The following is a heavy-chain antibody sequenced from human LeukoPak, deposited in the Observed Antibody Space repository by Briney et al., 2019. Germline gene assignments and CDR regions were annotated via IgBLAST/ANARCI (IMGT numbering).Heavy chain of an antibody. CDR1: GGSISSYY. CDR3: ARVGYYYGSGSYFDY. Sequence: SETLSLTCTVSGGSISSYYWSWIRQPPGKGLEWIGYIYYSGSTNYNPSLKSQVTISVDTSKNQFSLKLSSVTAADTAVYYCARVGYYYGSGSYFDYWGQGTLVTVSS. CDR2: IYYSGST. D-gene: IGHD3-10*01. J-gene: IGHJ4*02. V-gene: IGHV4-59*01.